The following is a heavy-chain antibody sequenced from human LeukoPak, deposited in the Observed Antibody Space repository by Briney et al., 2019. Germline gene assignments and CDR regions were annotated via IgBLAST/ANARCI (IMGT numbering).Heavy chain of an antibody. V-gene: IGHV3-21*01. Sequence: PGGSLRLSCAASGFTFSHYWMTWVRQAPGKGLEWVSLISSSSNYIYYADSVKGRFTISRDNAKNSLYLQMSSLRVEDTAVYYCARVVAVAGTDYWGQGTLVTVSS. CDR3: ARVVAVAGTDY. J-gene: IGHJ4*02. CDR1: GFTFSHYW. D-gene: IGHD6-19*01. CDR2: ISSSSNYI.